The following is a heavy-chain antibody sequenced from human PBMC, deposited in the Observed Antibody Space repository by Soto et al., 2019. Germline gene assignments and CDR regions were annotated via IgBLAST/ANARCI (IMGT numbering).Heavy chain of an antibody. Sequence: GASVKVSCKASGGTFSSYTISWVRQAPGQGLEWMGRIIPILGIANYAQKFQGRVTITADKSTSTAYMELSSLRSEDTAVYYCARVSLEWLRLGPMVGGFRFEYGMDVWGQGTTVTVSS. CDR1: GGTFSSYT. J-gene: IGHJ6*02. CDR3: ARVSLEWLRLGPMVGGFRFEYGMDV. V-gene: IGHV1-69*02. D-gene: IGHD5-12*01. CDR2: IIPILGIA.